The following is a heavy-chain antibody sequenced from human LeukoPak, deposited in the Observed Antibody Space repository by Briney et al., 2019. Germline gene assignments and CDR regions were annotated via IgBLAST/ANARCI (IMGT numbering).Heavy chain of an antibody. CDR3: ARLYGSGSRYYDY. CDR1: GGSFSGYY. Sequence: SETLSLTCAVYGGSFSGYYWSWIRQPPGKGLEWIGEINHSGSTNYNPSLKSRVTISVDTSKNQFSLKLSSVTAADTAVYYCARLYGSGSRYYDYWGQGTLVTVSS. V-gene: IGHV4-34*01. D-gene: IGHD3-10*01. CDR2: INHSGST. J-gene: IGHJ4*02.